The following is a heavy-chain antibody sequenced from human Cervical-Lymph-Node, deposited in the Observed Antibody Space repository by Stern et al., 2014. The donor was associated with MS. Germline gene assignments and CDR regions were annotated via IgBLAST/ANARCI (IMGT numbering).Heavy chain of an antibody. V-gene: IGHV4-4*02. Sequence: QVQLQESGPGLVKPSGTLSLTCAVSGASISSNNWWSWVRQPPGKGLEWIGEIYHDGSTIYNPSLKSRVTISVDKSKTQVSRRLSSVTAADSAVYYCARDDDYGDENALDVWGQGTTVIVSS. CDR1: GASISSNNW. D-gene: IGHD4-17*01. CDR3: ARDDDYGDENALDV. CDR2: IYHDGST. J-gene: IGHJ6*02.